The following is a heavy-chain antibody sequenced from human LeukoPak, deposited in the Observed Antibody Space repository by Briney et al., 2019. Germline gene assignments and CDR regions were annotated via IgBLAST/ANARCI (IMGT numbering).Heavy chain of an antibody. J-gene: IGHJ4*02. V-gene: IGHV3-33*01. Sequence: GRSLRLSCAASGFTFSSYGMHWVRQAPGKGLEWVAVIWYDGSNKYYADSVKGRFTISRDNSKNTLYLQMNSRRAEDTAVYYCAREFGGGYGGFDYWGQGTLVTVSS. CDR2: IWYDGSNK. CDR3: AREFGGGYGGFDY. CDR1: GFTFSSYG. D-gene: IGHD3-16*01.